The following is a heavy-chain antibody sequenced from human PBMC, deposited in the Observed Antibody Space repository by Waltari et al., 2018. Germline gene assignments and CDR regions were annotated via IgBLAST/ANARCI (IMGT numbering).Heavy chain of an antibody. V-gene: IGHV4-34*01. CDR2: INHSGST. CDR3: ARESGRGFWSGYYTPFYMDV. Sequence: QVQLQQWGAGLLKPSETLSLTCAVYGGSFSGYYWSWFRHPPGRGREWIGEINHSGSTNYNPSLKSRVTISVDTSKNQFSLKLSSVTAADTAVYYCARESGRGFWSGYYTPFYMDVWGKGTTVTVSS. J-gene: IGHJ6*03. D-gene: IGHD3-3*01. CDR1: GGSFSGYY.